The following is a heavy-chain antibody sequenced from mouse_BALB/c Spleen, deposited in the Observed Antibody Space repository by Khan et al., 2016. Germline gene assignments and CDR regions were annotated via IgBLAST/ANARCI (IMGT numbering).Heavy chain of an antibody. CDR1: GFTFSNYW. D-gene: IGHD1-1*02. Sequence: EVKLDESGGGLVQPGGSLKFSCEASGFTFSNYWMSWVRQSPQKGLEWVAEISLRSDTYTTHHSQSVKGSFSISSDDSNSRLFLQMNSLRAEDTGIYYCTGGNPWYFDVWGAGTTVTVSS. J-gene: IGHJ1*01. V-gene: IGHV6-6*02. CDR2: ISLRSDTYTT. CDR3: TGGNPWYFDV.